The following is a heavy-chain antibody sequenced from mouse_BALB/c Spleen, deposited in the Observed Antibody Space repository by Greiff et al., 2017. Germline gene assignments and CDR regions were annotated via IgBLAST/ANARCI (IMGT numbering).Heavy chain of an antibody. V-gene: IGHV6-6*02. CDR1: GFTFSNYW. J-gene: IGHJ2*01. CDR3: TRCYYGSSYFDY. D-gene: IGHD1-1*01. CDR2: IRLKSNNYAT. Sequence: EVQVVESGGGLVQPGGSMKLSCVASGFTFSNYWMNWVRQSPEKGLEWVAEIRLKSNNYATHYAESVKGRFTISRDDSKSSVYLQMNNLRAEDTGIYYCTRCYYGSSYFDYWGQGTTLTVSS.